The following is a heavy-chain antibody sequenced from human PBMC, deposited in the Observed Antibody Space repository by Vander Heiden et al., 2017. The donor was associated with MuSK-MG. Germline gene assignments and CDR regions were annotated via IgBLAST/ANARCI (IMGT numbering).Heavy chain of an antibody. D-gene: IGHD3-16*01. CDR2: INHSGST. Sequence: QVQLQQWGAGLLKPSETLSLTCADYGGSFSGCYWSWIRQPPGKGLEWIGEINHSGSTNYNPSLKSRVTISVDTSKNQFSLKLSSVTAADTAVYYCARGGGYYYYYYMDVWGKGTTVTVSS. CDR3: ARGGGYYYYYYMDV. CDR1: GGSFSGCY. J-gene: IGHJ6*03. V-gene: IGHV4-34*01.